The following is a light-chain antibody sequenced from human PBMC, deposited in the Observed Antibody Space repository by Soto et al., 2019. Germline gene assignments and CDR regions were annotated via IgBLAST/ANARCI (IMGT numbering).Light chain of an antibody. V-gene: IGKV1-5*03. CDR3: QQDGSSSPWT. Sequence: DIQMTQSPSTLSASVGDRVTITCRASQSISSWLAWYQQKPGRAPKLLIYKASSLETGVLSRFSCSGSGTEFTLIISSLQPDDFASYYCQQDGSSSPWTFGQGTKVEIK. J-gene: IGKJ1*01. CDR2: KAS. CDR1: QSISSW.